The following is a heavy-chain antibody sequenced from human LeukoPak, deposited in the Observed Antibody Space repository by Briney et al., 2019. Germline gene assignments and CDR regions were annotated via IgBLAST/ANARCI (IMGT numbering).Heavy chain of an antibody. CDR3: AKDKDYGGNSQCDY. D-gene: IGHD4-23*01. CDR1: GFTFSSYG. CDR2: ISYDGSNK. J-gene: IGHJ4*02. V-gene: IGHV3-30*18. Sequence: GGSLRLSCAASGFTFSSYGMHWVRQAPGKGLEWVAVISYDGSNKYYADSVKGRFTISRVNSKNTLYLQMNSLRAEDTAVYYCAKDKDYGGNSQCDYWGQGTLVTVSS.